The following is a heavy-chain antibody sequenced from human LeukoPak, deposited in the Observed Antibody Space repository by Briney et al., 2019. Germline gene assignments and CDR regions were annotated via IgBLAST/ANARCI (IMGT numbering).Heavy chain of an antibody. Sequence: ASVKVSCKASGGTFSSYAISWVRQAPGQGLEWMGGIIPIFGTANYAQKFQGRVTITADESTSTAYMELSSLRSEDTAVYYCASCIVVVHSEYYCYGMDVWGQGTTVTVSS. D-gene: IGHD2-15*01. V-gene: IGHV1-69*13. CDR2: IIPIFGTA. J-gene: IGHJ6*02. CDR1: GGTFSSYA. CDR3: ASCIVVVHSEYYCYGMDV.